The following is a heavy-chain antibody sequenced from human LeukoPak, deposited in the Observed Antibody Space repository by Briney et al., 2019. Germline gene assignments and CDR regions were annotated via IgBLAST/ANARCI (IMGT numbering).Heavy chain of an antibody. Sequence: GGSLRLSCAASGFTFSSYAMSWVRQAPGKGLEWVSAISGSGGSTHYADSVKGRFTISRDNSKNTLYLQMNSLRAEDTAVYYCAKDSSIYGALYYFDYWGQGTLVTVSS. J-gene: IGHJ4*02. CDR1: GFTFSSYA. CDR3: AKDSSIYGALYYFDY. V-gene: IGHV3-23*01. D-gene: IGHD4-17*01. CDR2: ISGSGGST.